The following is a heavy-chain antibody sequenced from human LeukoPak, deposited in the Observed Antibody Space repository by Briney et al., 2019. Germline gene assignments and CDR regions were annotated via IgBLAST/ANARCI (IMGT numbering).Heavy chain of an antibody. V-gene: IGHV3-66*01. CDR2: IYSGGST. CDR3: ARDSYGTYAFDI. Sequence: GGSLRLSCAASGFTFSSHAMSWVRQAPGKGLEWVSVIYSGGSTYYADSVKGRFTISRDNSKNTLYLQMNSLRAEDTAVYYCARDSYGTYAFDIWGQGTMVTVSS. J-gene: IGHJ3*02. CDR1: GFTFSSHA. D-gene: IGHD4-17*01.